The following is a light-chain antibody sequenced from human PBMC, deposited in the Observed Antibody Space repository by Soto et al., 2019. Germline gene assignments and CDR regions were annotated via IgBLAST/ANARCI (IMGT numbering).Light chain of an antibody. CDR3: QQYKSYST. Sequence: DIQMTQSPSTLSASVGDRVTITCRASQSISTWLAWYQQKPGKAPKLLIYKASSLRSGVPSRFSGSGSGTEFTLTISSLLPDDFASYYGQQYKSYSTFGQGTKVEFK. J-gene: IGKJ1*01. CDR1: QSISTW. V-gene: IGKV1-5*03. CDR2: KAS.